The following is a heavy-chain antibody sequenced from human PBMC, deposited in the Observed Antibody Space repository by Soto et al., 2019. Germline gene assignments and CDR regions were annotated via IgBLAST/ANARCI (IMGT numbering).Heavy chain of an antibody. J-gene: IGHJ4*02. D-gene: IGHD1-26*01. CDR1: GFTFSSYS. V-gene: IGHV3-21*01. CDR2: ISSSGSYI. Sequence: EVQLLESGGGLVKPGGSLRLSCAASGFTFSSYSMNWVRQAPGKGLEWVSSISSSGSYIYYADSVKGRFTISRDNAKISLYLQMNSLRAEDTAVYFCARREAYYFDYWGQGTLVTVSS. CDR3: ARREAYYFDY.